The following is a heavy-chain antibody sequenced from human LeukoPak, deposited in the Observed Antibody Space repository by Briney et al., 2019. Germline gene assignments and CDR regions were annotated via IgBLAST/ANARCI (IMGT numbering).Heavy chain of an antibody. CDR1: GGSISSYY. CDR2: IYYSGST. D-gene: IGHD1-26*01. CDR3: ARGHRGGGSYSYYYYYMDV. J-gene: IGHJ6*03. V-gene: IGHV4-59*01. Sequence: SETLSLTCTVSGGSISSYYWSWIRQPPGKGLEWIGYIYYSGSTNHNPSLQSRVTISVDTSKNQFSLKLSSVTAADTAVYYCARGHRGGGSYSYYYYYMDVWGKGTTVTVSS.